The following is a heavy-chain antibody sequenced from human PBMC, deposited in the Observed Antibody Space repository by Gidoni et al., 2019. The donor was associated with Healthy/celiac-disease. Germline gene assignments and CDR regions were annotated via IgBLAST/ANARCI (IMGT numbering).Heavy chain of an antibody. CDR2: IYYSGST. CDR3: ARGIAAAGPLDY. D-gene: IGHD6-13*01. CDR1: GGSISSYY. J-gene: IGHJ4*02. V-gene: IGHV4-59*01. Sequence: GGSISSYYWSWIRQPPGKGLEWIGYIYYSGSTNYNPSLKSRVTISVDTSKNQCSLKLSSVTAADTAVYYCARGIAAAGPLDYWGQGTLVTVSS.